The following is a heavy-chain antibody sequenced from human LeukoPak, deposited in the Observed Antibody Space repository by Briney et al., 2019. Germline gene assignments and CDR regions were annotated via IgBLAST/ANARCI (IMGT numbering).Heavy chain of an antibody. J-gene: IGHJ3*02. CDR2: IYYSGST. Sequence: PSETLSLTCTVSGDSISSGNSHWSWIRQPPGKGLEWIGYIYYSGSTNYNPSLKSRVTISVDTSKNQFSLKLSSVTAADTAVYYCAREGWAAHHDAFDIWGQGTMVTVSS. D-gene: IGHD6-19*01. CDR3: AREGWAAHHDAFDI. CDR1: GDSISSGNSH. V-gene: IGHV4-61*01.